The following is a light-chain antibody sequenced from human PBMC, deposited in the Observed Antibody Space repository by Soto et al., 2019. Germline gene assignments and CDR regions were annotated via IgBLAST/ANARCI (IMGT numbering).Light chain of an antibody. V-gene: IGLV1-36*01. CDR1: SSNIGKNT. CDR3: ATWDDSLGGLDV. Sequence: QSVLTQPPSVSEAPRQRVTISCSGGSSNIGKNTVNWYQQFPGKAPKLLIYYDSVLPSGVSDRFSASKSGTSASLAISGLQSEDEADYYCATWDDSLGGLDVFGTGTKLTVL. CDR2: YDS. J-gene: IGLJ1*01.